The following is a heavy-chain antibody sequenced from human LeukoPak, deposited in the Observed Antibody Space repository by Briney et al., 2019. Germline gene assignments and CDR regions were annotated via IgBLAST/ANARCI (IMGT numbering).Heavy chain of an antibody. Sequence: GGSLRLSCAASGFTFSNYWMTWVRQAPGKGLEWVAHVKPDGSEKSYVDSVKGRFTISRDNAQNSLYMQMNSLRAEDTAVYYCARDRGYYVFDYWGQGTLVTVSS. D-gene: IGHD3-22*01. J-gene: IGHJ4*02. CDR3: ARDRGYYVFDY. V-gene: IGHV3-7*01. CDR2: VKPDGSEK. CDR1: GFTFSNYW.